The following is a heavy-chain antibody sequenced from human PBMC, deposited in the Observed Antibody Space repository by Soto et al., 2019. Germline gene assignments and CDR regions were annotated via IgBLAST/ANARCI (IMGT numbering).Heavy chain of an antibody. CDR3: ARMSYFYDKWYFDL. J-gene: IGHJ2*01. Sequence: SETLSLTCTVSGASINNNDYYWSWIRQTPGKGLEWIGYVYYSGSTDYIPSLKSRLSMSIDKSQNRFTLKLNSVTAADTAIYYCARMSYFYDKWYFDLWGRGTLVTVSS. CDR2: VYYSGST. V-gene: IGHV4-30-4*01. CDR1: GASINNNDYY. D-gene: IGHD3-22*01.